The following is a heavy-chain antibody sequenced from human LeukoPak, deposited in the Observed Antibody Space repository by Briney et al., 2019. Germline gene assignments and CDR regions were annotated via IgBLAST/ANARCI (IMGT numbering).Heavy chain of an antibody. CDR3: ARVPIRRHYESTGCYYEDP. CDR1: GYTFTGYY. J-gene: IGHJ5*02. D-gene: IGHD3-22*01. Sequence: GASVKVSCKASGYTFTGYYMHWVRQAPGQGLEWMGWINPNSGGANYAQKFQGRVTMTRDTSISTAYMELSRLRSDDTAVYYCARVPIRRHYESTGCYYEDPWGQGTLVTVSS. CDR2: INPNSGGA. V-gene: IGHV1-2*02.